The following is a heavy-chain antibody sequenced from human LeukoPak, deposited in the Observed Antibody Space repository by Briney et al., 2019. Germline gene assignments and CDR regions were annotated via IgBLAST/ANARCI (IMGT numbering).Heavy chain of an antibody. CDR3: AKGLPYESMAYYDRLFDE. Sequence: PGGSLRLSCAASGFTFSSYSMNWVRQAPGKGLEWVSSISSSSSYIYYADSVKGRFTISRDNSKNTLYLQMNSLRVEDTAVYYCAKGLPYESMAYYDRLFDEWGQGTLVTVSS. J-gene: IGHJ4*02. CDR1: GFTFSSYS. V-gene: IGHV3-21*04. D-gene: IGHD3-22*01. CDR2: ISSSSSYI.